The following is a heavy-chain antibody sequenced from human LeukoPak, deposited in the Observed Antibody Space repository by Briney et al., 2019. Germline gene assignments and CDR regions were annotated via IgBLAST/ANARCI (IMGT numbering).Heavy chain of an antibody. V-gene: IGHV3-30*18. Sequence: GGSLRLSCAASGFTFSSYSMNWVRQAPGKGLEWVAVISDDGSNKYFADSVKGRFTISRDNSKNTLYLQMNSLRAEDTAVYYCAKEGRYGDYVNNWGQGTLVTVSS. CDR1: GFTFSSYS. CDR2: ISDDGSNK. D-gene: IGHD4-17*01. J-gene: IGHJ4*02. CDR3: AKEGRYGDYVNN.